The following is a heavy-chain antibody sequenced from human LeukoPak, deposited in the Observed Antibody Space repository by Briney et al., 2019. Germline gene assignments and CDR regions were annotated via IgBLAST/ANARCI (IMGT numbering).Heavy chain of an antibody. CDR2: IYYSGST. CDR3: ARSTHYGDYYIPFDY. Sequence: SETLSLTCTVSGGSISSYYWSWIRQPPGKGLEWIAYIYYSGSTNYSPSLKSRVTISVDTSKNQFSLKLSSVTAADTAVYYCARSTHYGDYYIPFDYWGQGTLVTVSS. D-gene: IGHD4-17*01. V-gene: IGHV4-59*01. CDR1: GGSISSYY. J-gene: IGHJ4*02.